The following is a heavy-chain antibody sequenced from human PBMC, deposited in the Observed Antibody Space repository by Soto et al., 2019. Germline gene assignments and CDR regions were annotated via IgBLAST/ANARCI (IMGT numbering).Heavy chain of an antibody. V-gene: IGHV1-69*13. CDR1: GGTFSSYA. D-gene: IGHD1-26*01. CDR3: ASGRSGSYFDY. CDR2: IIPIFGTA. Sequence: VASVKVSCKASGGTFSSYAISWVRQAPGQGLEWMGGIIPIFGTANYAQKFQGRVTITADESTSTAYMELSSLRSEDTAVYYCASGRSGSYFDYWGQGTLVTVSS. J-gene: IGHJ4*02.